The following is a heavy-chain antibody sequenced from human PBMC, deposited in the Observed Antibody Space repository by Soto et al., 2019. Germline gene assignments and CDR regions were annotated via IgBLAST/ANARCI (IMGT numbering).Heavy chain of an antibody. CDR2: INAGNGNT. D-gene: IGHD3-9*01. CDR1: GYTFTSYA. CDR3: ASSDILTGYSLYFDY. V-gene: IGHV1-3*01. J-gene: IGHJ4*02. Sequence: ASVKVSCKASGYTFTSYAMHWVRQAPGQRLEWMGWINAGNGNTKYSQKFQGRVTITRDTSASTAYMELSSLRSEDTAVYYCASSDILTGYSLYFDYWGQGTLVTVS.